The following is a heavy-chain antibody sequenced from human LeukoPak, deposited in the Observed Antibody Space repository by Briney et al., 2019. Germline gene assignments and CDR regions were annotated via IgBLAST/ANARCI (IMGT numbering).Heavy chain of an antibody. CDR1: GFSFSTYV. CDR2: IRGSADRK. Sequence: GGSLRLSCAASGFSFSTYVMTWVRQAPGKGLEWVSNIRGSADRKDYADSVQGRFTISRDNSKNTLYLQMNGLRVEDTAVYYCAKLGDPGGFSGWGRPFDVWGQGTRVTVSP. D-gene: IGHD6-19*01. CDR3: AKLGDPGGFSGWGRPFDV. J-gene: IGHJ3*01. V-gene: IGHV3-23*01.